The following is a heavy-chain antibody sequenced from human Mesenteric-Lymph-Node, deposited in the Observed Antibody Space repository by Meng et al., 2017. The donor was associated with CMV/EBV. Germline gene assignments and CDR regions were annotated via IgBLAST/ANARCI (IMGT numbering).Heavy chain of an antibody. V-gene: IGHV3-53*01. CDR2: IYSGDST. D-gene: IGHD3-10*01. CDR1: GFTVSSNY. Sequence: GESLKISCAASGFTVSSNYMSWVRRAPGKGLEWVSLIYSGDSTYYPDSVKGRFTISRDNSNNTLDLQMNSLRTEDTAVYYCARSMGVMVRGVYAMDVWGQGTTVTVSS. CDR3: ARSMGVMVRGVYAMDV. J-gene: IGHJ6*02.